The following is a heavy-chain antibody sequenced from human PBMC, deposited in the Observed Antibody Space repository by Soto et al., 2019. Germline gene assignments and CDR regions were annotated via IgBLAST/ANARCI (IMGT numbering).Heavy chain of an antibody. J-gene: IGHJ6*02. CDR1: GGSASSGDYF. CDR2: LYYSGST. CDR3: ARSPNYYYYGFDV. Sequence: PSETLSLTCTVSGGSASSGDYFWSWLRQSPGKRLEWIAYLYYSGSTDYNPSLKSRATISVDTSKSQVSLTLTSMTAADAAVYYCARSPNYYYYGFDVWGQGTTVTVSS. V-gene: IGHV4-61*08. D-gene: IGHD3-10*01.